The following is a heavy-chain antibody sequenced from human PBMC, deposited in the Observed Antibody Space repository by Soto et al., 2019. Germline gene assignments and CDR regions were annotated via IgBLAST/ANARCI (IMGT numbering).Heavy chain of an antibody. Sequence: QVQLVQSGAEVKKPGASVKVSCKASGYTFTNYYMHWVRLAPRQGLEWMGIMNPSAGDTIYAQKFQGRVTVTRDTSTSTVYMELSSLRSEDTAVYYCARGLQHWGQGTLVTVSS. CDR3: ARGLQH. CDR1: GYTFTNYY. J-gene: IGHJ1*01. CDR2: MNPSAGDT. V-gene: IGHV1-46*01.